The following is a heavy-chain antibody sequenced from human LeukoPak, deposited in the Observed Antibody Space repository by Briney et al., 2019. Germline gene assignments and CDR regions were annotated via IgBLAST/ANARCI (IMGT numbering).Heavy chain of an antibody. J-gene: IGHJ4*02. V-gene: IGHV4-38-2*01. CDR3: ARCSTTVVTLDY. Sequence: KPSETLSLTCAVSGYSISSGYYWGWIRQPPGKGLEWIGSIYHSGSTYYNPSLKSRVTISVDTSKNQFSLKLSYVTAADTAVYYCARCSTTVVTLDYWGQGTLVTVSS. D-gene: IGHD4-23*01. CDR2: IYHSGST. CDR1: GYSISSGYY.